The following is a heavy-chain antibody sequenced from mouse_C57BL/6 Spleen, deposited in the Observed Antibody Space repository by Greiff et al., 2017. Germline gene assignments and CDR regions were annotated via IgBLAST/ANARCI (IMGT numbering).Heavy chain of an antibody. Sequence: EVHLVESGGDLVKPGGSLKLSCAASGFTFSSYGMSWVRQTPDKRLEWVATISSGGSYTYYPDSVKGRFTISRDNAKNTLYLQMSSLKSEDTAMYYCARHKFRDITTVVFDYWGQGTTLTVSS. D-gene: IGHD1-1*01. J-gene: IGHJ2*01. CDR3: ARHKFRDITTVVFDY. CDR2: ISSGGSYT. CDR1: GFTFSSYG. V-gene: IGHV5-6*01.